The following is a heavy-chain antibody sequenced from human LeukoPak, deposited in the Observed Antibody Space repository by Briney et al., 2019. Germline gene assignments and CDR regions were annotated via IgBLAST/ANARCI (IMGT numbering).Heavy chain of an antibody. CDR3: ARVLPYYDILTGYCGYFDY. CDR1: GYTFTGYY. J-gene: IGHJ4*02. CDR2: INPNSGGT. Sequence: ASVKVSCKASGYTFTGYYMHWVRQAPGQGLEWMGWINPNSGGTNYAQKFQGRVTMTRDTSISTAYMELSRLRSDDTAVYYCARVLPYYDILTGYCGYFDYWGQGTLVTVSS. D-gene: IGHD3-9*01. V-gene: IGHV1-2*02.